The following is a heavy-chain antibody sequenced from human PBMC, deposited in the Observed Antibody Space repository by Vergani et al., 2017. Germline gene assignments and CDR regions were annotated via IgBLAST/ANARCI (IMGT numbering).Heavy chain of an antibody. V-gene: IGHV4-59*01. J-gene: IGHJ4*02. D-gene: IGHD2-15*01. CDR2: IYYSGST. CDR3: AREGSCSGGICYSDY. CDR1: GGSISSYY. Sequence: QVQLQESGPGLVKPSETLSLTCTVSGGSISSYYWSWIRQPPGKGLEWIGYIYYSGSTNYNPSLKSRVTISVDTSKNQFSLKLSSVTAEDTAVYYCAREGSCSGGICYSDYWGQGTLVTVSS.